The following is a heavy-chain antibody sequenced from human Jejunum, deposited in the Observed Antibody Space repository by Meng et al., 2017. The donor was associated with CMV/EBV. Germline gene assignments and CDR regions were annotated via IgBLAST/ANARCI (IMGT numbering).Heavy chain of an antibody. D-gene: IGHD6-6*01. CDR3: ARGLDSSSDY. V-gene: IGHV3-21*01. CDR2: ISSSSNYI. CDR1: GFTLRSYS. J-gene: IGHJ4*02. Sequence: CVASGFTLRSYSMNWVRQAPGKGLEWVSYISSSSNYIHYSDSVKGRFTISTDNAKNSLFLQMNSLRAEDTGVYYCARGLDSSSDYWGQGIMVTVSS.